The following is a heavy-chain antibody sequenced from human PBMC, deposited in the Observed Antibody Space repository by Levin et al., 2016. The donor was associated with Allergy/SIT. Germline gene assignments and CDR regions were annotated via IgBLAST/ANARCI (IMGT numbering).Heavy chain of an antibody. Sequence: GGSLRLSCAASGFTFSSYAMSWVRQAPGKGLEWVSTVSGSGGTTYYADSVKGRFTISRDNSRNTLYLQMSSLRAEDTAEYYCAKFYGSGTYYNYPDQWGQGTLVTVSS. V-gene: IGHV3-23*01. CDR3: AKFYGSGTYYNYPDQ. CDR2: VSGSGGTT. J-gene: IGHJ4*02. D-gene: IGHD3-10*01. CDR1: GFTFSSYA.